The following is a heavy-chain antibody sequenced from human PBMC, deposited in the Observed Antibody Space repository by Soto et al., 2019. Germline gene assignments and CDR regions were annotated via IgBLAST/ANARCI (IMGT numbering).Heavy chain of an antibody. V-gene: IGHV1-69*06. CDR2: IIPIFGTA. Sequence: QVQLVQSGAEVKKPGSSVKVSCKASGGTFSSYAISWVRQAPGQGLEWMGGIIPIFGTANYAQKFQGRVTITADKSTSTAYMELSSLRSEDMAVYYCARGGGSIAAAGTSFDYWGQGTLVTVSS. D-gene: IGHD6-13*01. J-gene: IGHJ4*02. CDR3: ARGGGSIAAAGTSFDY. CDR1: GGTFSSYA.